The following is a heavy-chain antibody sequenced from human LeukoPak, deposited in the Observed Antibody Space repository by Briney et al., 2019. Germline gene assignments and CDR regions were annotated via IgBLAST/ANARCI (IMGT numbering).Heavy chain of an antibody. V-gene: IGHV3-30*04. CDR1: GFTFSSYA. J-gene: IGHJ4*02. CDR2: ISYDGSNK. CDR3: ARDYGSGYYRQFDY. Sequence: GGSLRLSCAASGFTFSSYAMHWVRQAPGKGLEWVAVISYDGSNKYYADSVKGRFTISRDNSKNTLYLQMNSLRAEDTAVYYCARDYGSGYYRQFDYWGQGTLVTVSS. D-gene: IGHD3-3*01.